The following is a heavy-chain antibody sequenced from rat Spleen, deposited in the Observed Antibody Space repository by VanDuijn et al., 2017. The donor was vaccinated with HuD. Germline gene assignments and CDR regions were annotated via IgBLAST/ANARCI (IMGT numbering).Heavy chain of an antibody. CDR3: ATHRGGYWYFDF. CDR2: ISYDGSST. CDR1: GFTFSNYG. V-gene: IGHV5-29*01. D-gene: IGHD1-11*01. J-gene: IGHJ1*01. Sequence: EVQLVESGGGLVQPGRSLKLSCAASGFTFSNYGMAWVRQAPTKGLEWVATISYDGSSTYYRDSVKGRFTISRDNAQNTLYLQMDSLRSEDTATYYCATHRGGYWYFDFWGPGTMVTVSS.